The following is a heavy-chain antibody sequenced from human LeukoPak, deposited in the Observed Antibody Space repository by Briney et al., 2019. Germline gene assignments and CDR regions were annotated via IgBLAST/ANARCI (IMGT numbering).Heavy chain of an antibody. J-gene: IGHJ4*02. CDR1: GKSFSSVKDY. CDR2: GDYSGGT. CDR3: ARVGTGSFQFAY. V-gene: IGHV4-39*07. D-gene: IGHD3-10*01. Sequence: SETLSLTCIVSGKSFSSVKDYRAWIRQPPGKGLEWIASGDYSGGTYYNPSLESRVAISADMSKNQFSLKLSSVTAADTAVYYCARVGTGSFQFAYWGQGTLVTVSS.